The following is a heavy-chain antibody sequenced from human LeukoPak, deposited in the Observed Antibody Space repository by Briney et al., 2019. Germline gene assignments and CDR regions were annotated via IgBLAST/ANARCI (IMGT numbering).Heavy chain of an antibody. CDR3: ARGSDYDYVWGSYRPFDY. CDR2: IYYSGST. CDR1: GGSISSGGYY. J-gene: IGHJ4*02. V-gene: IGHV4-31*03. Sequence: SETLSLTCTVSGGSISSGGYYWSWIRQHPGKGLEWIGCIYYSGSTYYNPSLESRVTISVDTSKNQFSLKLSSVTAADTAVYYCARGSDYDYVWGSYRPFDYWGQGTLVTVSS. D-gene: IGHD3-16*02.